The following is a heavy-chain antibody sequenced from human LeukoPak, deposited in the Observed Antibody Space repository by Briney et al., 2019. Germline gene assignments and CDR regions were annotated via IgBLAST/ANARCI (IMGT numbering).Heavy chain of an antibody. J-gene: IGHJ4*02. CDR2: ISGSGGST. CDR3: AKAGDSSGHYYLDY. CDR1: GFTFSSYA. V-gene: IGHV3-23*01. Sequence: PGGSLRLSCAASGFTFSSYAMSWVRQAPGKGLEWVSAISGSGGSTYYADSVKGRFTISRDNSKNTLYLQMNSLRAEDTAVYYCAKAGDSSGHYYLDYWGQGTLVTVSS. D-gene: IGHD3-22*01.